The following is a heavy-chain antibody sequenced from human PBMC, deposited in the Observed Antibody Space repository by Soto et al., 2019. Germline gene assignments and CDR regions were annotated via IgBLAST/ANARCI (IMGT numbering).Heavy chain of an antibody. J-gene: IGHJ6*02. CDR2: ITHSGST. CDR3: ARGPIGLGSTGYYYYYGMDV. CDR1: GGSFSAYY. V-gene: IGHV4-34*01. D-gene: IGHD1-26*01. Sequence: QVQLQQWGAGLLKPSETLSLTCAVYGGSFSAYYWTWIRQPPGKGLEWIGEITHSGSTNYNPSLKSRVPISVDTSKNQFSLKLRSVSAADTAVYYCARGPIGLGSTGYYYYYGMDVWGQGTTVNVSS.